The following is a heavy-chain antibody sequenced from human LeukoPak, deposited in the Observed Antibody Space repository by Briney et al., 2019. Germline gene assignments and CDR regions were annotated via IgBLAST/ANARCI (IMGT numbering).Heavy chain of an antibody. J-gene: IGHJ4*02. CDR3: ARTPLVAAARVDY. CDR1: GYTFTGCY. Sequence: ASVKVSCKASGYTFTGCYIHWVRQAPEQGLGWMGWINPDSGGTDFAQKFQGRVTMTRDTSISTVYMDLISLRSDDTAVYYCARTPLVAAARVDYWGQGTLVTVSS. V-gene: IGHV1-2*02. CDR2: INPDSGGT. D-gene: IGHD2-15*01.